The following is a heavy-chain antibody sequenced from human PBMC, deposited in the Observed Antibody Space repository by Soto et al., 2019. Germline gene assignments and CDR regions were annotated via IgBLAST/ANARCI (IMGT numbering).Heavy chain of an antibody. D-gene: IGHD1-20*01. CDR2: IIPIHGIA. V-gene: IGHV1-69*02. J-gene: IGHJ4*02. Sequence: QVQLVQSGAEVKKPGSSVKVSCKASGGTFSSYTISWVRQAPGQGLEWMGRIIPIHGIAHYAQKFQGRVTITADKSTSTAYMALSSLRSEDTAVYYCARTLTGPTWRGFDYWGQGNLVTVSS. CDR1: GGTFSSYT. CDR3: ARTLTGPTWRGFDY.